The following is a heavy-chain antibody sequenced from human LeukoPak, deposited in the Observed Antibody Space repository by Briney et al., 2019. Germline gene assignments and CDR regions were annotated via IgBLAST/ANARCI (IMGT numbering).Heavy chain of an antibody. CDR1: GFTFSNYA. CDR3: ARDPNGGYIGAFDF. CDR2: IRGSGLTT. Sequence: GGSLRLSCAAAGFTFSNYALIWGRQGPVEGLEVGSAIRGSGLTTFYADSVKGRFNISRDNSKNTLYLQMNSLRAEDTAVYYCARDPNGGYIGAFDFWGQGTKVTVSS. D-gene: IGHD4-17*01. J-gene: IGHJ3*01. V-gene: IGHV3-23*01.